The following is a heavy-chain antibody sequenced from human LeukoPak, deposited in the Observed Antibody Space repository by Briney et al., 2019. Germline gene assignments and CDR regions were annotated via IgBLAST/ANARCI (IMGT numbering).Heavy chain of an antibody. V-gene: IGHV4-34*01. CDR1: GGSFSGYY. CDR2: INHSGST. Sequence: PETLSLTCAVYGGSFSGYYWSWIRQPPGKGLEWIGEINHSGSTNYNPSLKSRVTISVDTSKNQFSLKLSSVTAADTAVYYCARLYDYVWGSYVLDPWGQGTLVTVSS. J-gene: IGHJ5*02. CDR3: ARLYDYVWGSYVLDP. D-gene: IGHD3-16*01.